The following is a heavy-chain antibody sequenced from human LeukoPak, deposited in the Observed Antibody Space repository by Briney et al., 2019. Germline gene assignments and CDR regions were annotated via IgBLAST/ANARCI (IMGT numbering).Heavy chain of an antibody. CDR3: ARHGLGYYGSGSYFGYYYYYYMDV. D-gene: IGHD3-10*01. CDR1: GGSISSYY. J-gene: IGHJ6*03. Sequence: PSETLSLTCTVSGGSISSYYWSWIRQPPGKGLEWIGYIYTSGSTNYNPSLKSRATISVDTSKNQFSLKLSSVTAADTAVYYCARHGLGYYGSGSYFGYYYYYYMDVWGKGTTVTVSS. CDR2: IYTSGST. V-gene: IGHV4-4*09.